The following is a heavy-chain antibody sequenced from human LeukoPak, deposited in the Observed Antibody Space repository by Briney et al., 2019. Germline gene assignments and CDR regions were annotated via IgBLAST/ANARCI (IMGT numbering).Heavy chain of an antibody. Sequence: ASVKVSCKASGYTFTVNYIHWVRQAPGQGREGRGWINPNGGGTHYAQKFQGRVTMTRDTSITTAYMEVSRLTSDDTAVYYCARGVDSWFQTWGQGTLVIVSS. CDR3: ARGVDSWFQT. CDR2: INPNGGGT. J-gene: IGHJ5*02. V-gene: IGHV1-2*02. D-gene: IGHD6-13*01. CDR1: GYTFTVNY.